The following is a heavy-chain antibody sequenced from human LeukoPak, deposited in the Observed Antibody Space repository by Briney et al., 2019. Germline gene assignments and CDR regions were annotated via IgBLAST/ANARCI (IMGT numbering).Heavy chain of an antibody. J-gene: IGHJ5*02. Sequence: GESLKISCKGSGYSFTSYWIGWVRQMPGKGLEWMGIIYPGDSDTRYSPSFQGQVTISADKSISTAYLQWSSLKASDTAMYYRARRCRSGGSCYWDVRGQFDPWGQGTLVTVSS. D-gene: IGHD2-15*01. V-gene: IGHV5-51*01. CDR3: ARRCRSGGSCYWDVRGQFDP. CDR2: IYPGDSDT. CDR1: GYSFTSYW.